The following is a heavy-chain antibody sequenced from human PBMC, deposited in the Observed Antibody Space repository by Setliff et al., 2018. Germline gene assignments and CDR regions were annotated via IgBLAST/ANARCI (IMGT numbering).Heavy chain of an antibody. V-gene: IGHV1-24*01. CDR3: ARDILWDLERFTFGVVNDAFDI. J-gene: IGHJ3*02. Sequence: ASVKVSCKVSGYTLTELSRHWVRQAPGKGLEWMGGFDPEDGETIYAQKFQGRVTMTEDTSTDTAYMELSSLRSEDTAVYYCARDILWDLERFTFGVVNDAFDIWGQGTMVTVSS. CDR1: GYTLTELS. D-gene: IGHD3-3*01. CDR2: FDPEDGET.